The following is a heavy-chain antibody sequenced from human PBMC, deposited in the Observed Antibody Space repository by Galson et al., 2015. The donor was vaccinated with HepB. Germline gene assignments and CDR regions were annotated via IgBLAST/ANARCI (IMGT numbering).Heavy chain of an antibody. CDR3: ARFIRFLEWSGRRDFYYGMDV. Sequence: SETLSLTCAVSGGSISTSSWWTWVRQSPGEGLEWIGEFFHSGTTNYNPSLKSRGHISVDKSKNQFSLKLRSVTAADTAVYYCARFIRFLEWSGRRDFYYGMDVWGQGTTVTVSS. D-gene: IGHD3-3*01. CDR1: GGSISTSSW. CDR2: FFHSGTT. J-gene: IGHJ6*02. V-gene: IGHV4-4*02.